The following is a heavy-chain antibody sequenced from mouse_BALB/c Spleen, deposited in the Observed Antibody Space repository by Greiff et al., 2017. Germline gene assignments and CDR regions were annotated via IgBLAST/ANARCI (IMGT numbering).Heavy chain of an antibody. CDR1: GYSITSGYY. CDR3: ASGPYYDY. CDR2: ISYDGSK. V-gene: IGHV3-6*02. Sequence: EVKLQESGPGLVKPSPSLSLTCSVTGYSITSGYYWNWIRQFPGNKLEWMGYISYDGSKNYNPSLKNRISITRDTSKNQFFLKLNFVTTEDTATYYCASGPYYDYWGQGTTLTVSS. J-gene: IGHJ2*01.